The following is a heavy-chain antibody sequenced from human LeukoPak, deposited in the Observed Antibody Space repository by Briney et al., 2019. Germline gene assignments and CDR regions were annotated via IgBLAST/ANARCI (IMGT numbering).Heavy chain of an antibody. CDR1: GGSISSYY. CDR3: ARRLLYSGGFDY. Sequence: SETLSLTCTVSGGSISSYYWSWIRQPPGKGLEWIGYIYYSGSTNYNPSLKSRVTISVDTSKNQFSLKLSSVTAADTAVYYCARRLLYSGGFDYWGQGTLVTVSS. CDR2: IYYSGST. D-gene: IGHD1-26*01. V-gene: IGHV4-59*12. J-gene: IGHJ4*02.